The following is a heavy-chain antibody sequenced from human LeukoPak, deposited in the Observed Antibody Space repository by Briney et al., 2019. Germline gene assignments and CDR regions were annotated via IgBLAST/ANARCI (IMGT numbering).Heavy chain of an antibody. CDR2: ISWNSGSI. CDR3: AKSRLRYFDWLLTYFDY. D-gene: IGHD3-9*01. V-gene: IGHV3-9*01. CDR1: GFTFSNYG. Sequence: PGGSLRLSCAASGFTFSNYGMHWVRQAPGKGLEWVSGISWNSGSIGYADSVKGRFTISRDNAKNSLYLQMNSLRAEDTALYYCAKSRLRYFDWLLTYFDYWGQGTLVTVP. J-gene: IGHJ4*02.